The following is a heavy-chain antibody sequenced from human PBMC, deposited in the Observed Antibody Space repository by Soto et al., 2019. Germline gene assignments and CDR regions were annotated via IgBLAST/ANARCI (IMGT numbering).Heavy chain of an antibody. J-gene: IGHJ4*02. V-gene: IGHV2-5*02. D-gene: IGHD1-1*01. CDR1: GFSLATTGVG. CDR3: AHRAGLQGNWNGGFFDF. Sequence: QITLKESGPTRVKPTQALTLTFTFSGFSLATTGVGVGWIRQPPGKALERLALIYWDDDKRYSPSLKTRLTITKDTSRNQVVLTMTNMDPVDTATYQCAHRAGLQGNWNGGFFDFWGQGALVTVSS. CDR2: IYWDDDK.